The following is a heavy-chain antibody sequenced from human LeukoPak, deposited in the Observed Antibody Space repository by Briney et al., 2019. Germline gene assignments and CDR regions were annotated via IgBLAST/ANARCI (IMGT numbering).Heavy chain of an antibody. Sequence: ASVKVSCKASGYTFTSYYMHWVRQAPGQGLEWMGIINPSGGSTSYAQKSQGRVTMTRDTSTSTVYMELSSLRSEDTAVYYCARAPDYGDYDGGFDYWGQGTLVTVSS. CDR1: GYTFTSYY. J-gene: IGHJ4*02. V-gene: IGHV1-46*01. CDR3: ARAPDYGDYDGGFDY. D-gene: IGHD4-17*01. CDR2: INPSGGST.